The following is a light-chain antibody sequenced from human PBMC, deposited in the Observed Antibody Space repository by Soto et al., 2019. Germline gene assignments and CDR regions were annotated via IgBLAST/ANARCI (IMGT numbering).Light chain of an antibody. CDR1: QSVSSY. CDR3: LHRYNWPFT. CDR2: DAS. Sequence: EIVLTQSPATLSFSPGERATLSCRASQSVSSYLAWYQHKPGQAPRLLIYDASNRATGIPARFSCSGSGTDFTLTISRLEHEDFAVYYCLHRYNWPFTFGGGTKVEIK. J-gene: IGKJ4*01. V-gene: IGKV3-11*01.